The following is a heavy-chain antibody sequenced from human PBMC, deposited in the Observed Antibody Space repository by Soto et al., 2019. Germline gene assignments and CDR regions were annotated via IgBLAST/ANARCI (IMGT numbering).Heavy chain of an antibody. CDR3: ARVSWREKYGMDV. V-gene: IGHV3-23*01. J-gene: IGHJ6*02. Sequence: PGGSLRLSCAASGFTFSDYYMSWIRQAPGKGLEWVSAISGSGGSTYYADSVKGRFTISRDNSKNTLYLQMNSLRAEDTAVYYCARVSWREKYGMDVWGQGTTVTVSS. CDR1: GFTFSDYY. CDR2: ISGSGGST.